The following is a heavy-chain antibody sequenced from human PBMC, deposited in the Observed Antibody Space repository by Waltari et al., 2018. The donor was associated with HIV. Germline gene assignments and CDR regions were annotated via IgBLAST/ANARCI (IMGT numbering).Heavy chain of an antibody. CDR2: ISSTSFNI. V-gene: IGHV3-48*02. J-gene: IGHJ6*02. CDR1: GFPFGAYA. CDR3: ARDTLNFFFGLDV. Sequence: EEQLVESGGGLVHPGGSLTLSCAASGFPFGAYAMNWGRQAPGKGLEWIAYISSTSFNIKYADSVRGRFTISRDNTQNSLSLQMNNLIDEDTAKYFCARDTLNFFFGLDVWGHGTTVAVSS.